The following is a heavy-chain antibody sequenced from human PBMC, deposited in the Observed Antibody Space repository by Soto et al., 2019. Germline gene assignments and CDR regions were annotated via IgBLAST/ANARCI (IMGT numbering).Heavy chain of an antibody. D-gene: IGHD6-13*01. V-gene: IGHV3-15*01. CDR2: IKSNTDGGTT. Sequence: EVQLVESGGGLVKPGGSLRLSCAASGFTFSNAWMSWVRQAPGKGLEWVGRIKSNTDGGTTDYAAPVKGRFTISRDDSKNTLYLEINSLKIEDTAVYYCTGSSWDGFWGQGTLVNVSS. J-gene: IGHJ4*02. CDR3: TGSSWDGF. CDR1: GFTFSNAW.